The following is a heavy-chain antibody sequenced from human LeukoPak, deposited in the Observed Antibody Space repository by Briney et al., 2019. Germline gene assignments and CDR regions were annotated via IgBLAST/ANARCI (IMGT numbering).Heavy chain of an antibody. CDR3: ARDYSYYGSGSYYFTYYYYYYMDV. CDR2: ISGSGGST. CDR1: GFTFSSYG. D-gene: IGHD3-10*01. Sequence: GGSLRLSCAASGFTFSSYGMSWVRQAPGKGLEWVSAISGSGGSTYYADSVKGRFTISRDNSKNTLYLQMNSLRAEDTAVYYCARDYSYYGSGSYYFTYYYYYYMDVWGKGTTVTISS. J-gene: IGHJ6*03. V-gene: IGHV3-23*01.